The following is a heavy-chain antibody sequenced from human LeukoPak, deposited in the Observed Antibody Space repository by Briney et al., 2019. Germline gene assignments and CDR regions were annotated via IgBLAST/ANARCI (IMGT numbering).Heavy chain of an antibody. CDR1: GFTFSSSP. CDR3: GKEGDSSGHCGVFDI. D-gene: IGHD3-22*01. J-gene: IGHJ3*02. CDR2: IGADGNAK. Sequence: GGSLRLSCAASGFTFSSSPMHWLRQAPGKGLEWVAVIGADGNAKDYAHSVEGRFSISRDNSKNTLSLLMNSLTNEDTAVYYCGKEGDSSGHCGVFDIWGQGTMVTVSS. V-gene: IGHV3-30*04.